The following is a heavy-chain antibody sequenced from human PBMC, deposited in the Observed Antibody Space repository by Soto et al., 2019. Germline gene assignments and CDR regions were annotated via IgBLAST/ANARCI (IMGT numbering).Heavy chain of an antibody. Sequence: GGSLRLSCAASGFTVSSNYMNWVRQAPGKGLEWVSVIYTSGNTDYAASVRGRFTISRDNSRNTLYLQVDSLRAEDTAVYYCARGRPNFYFDYWGQGTLVTVSS. CDR3: ARGRPNFYFDY. CDR2: IYTSGNT. D-gene: IGHD1-7*01. J-gene: IGHJ4*02. CDR1: GFTVSSNY. V-gene: IGHV3-53*01.